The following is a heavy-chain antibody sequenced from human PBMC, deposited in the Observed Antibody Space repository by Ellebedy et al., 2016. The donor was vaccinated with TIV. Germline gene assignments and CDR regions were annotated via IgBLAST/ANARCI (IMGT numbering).Heavy chain of an antibody. D-gene: IGHD3-3*01. CDR1: GFTFSNAW. J-gene: IGHJ4*02. CDR3: TTDYDGYLDY. V-gene: IGHV3-15*01. Sequence: GESLKISXAASGFTFSNAWMSWVRQAPGKGLEWVGRIKSKTDGGTTDYAAPVKGRFTISRDDSKNTLYLQMNSLKTEDTAVYYCTTDYDGYLDYWGQGTLVTVSS. CDR2: IKSKTDGGTT.